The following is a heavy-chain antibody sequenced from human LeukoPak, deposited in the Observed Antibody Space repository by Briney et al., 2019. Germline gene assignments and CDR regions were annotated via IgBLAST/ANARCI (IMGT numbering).Heavy chain of an antibody. J-gene: IGHJ3*02. D-gene: IGHD3-16*02. CDR2: ISGDGGST. V-gene: IGHV3-43*02. CDR3: AKDMQVMITFGGVIAPDAFNI. Sequence: GGSLRLSCAASGFTFDDYAMHWVRQAPGEGLEWVSLISGDGGSTYYADSVKGRFTISRDNSKNSLYLQMNSLRTEDTALYYCAKDMQVMITFGGVIAPDAFNIWGQGTMAIVSS. CDR1: GFTFDDYA.